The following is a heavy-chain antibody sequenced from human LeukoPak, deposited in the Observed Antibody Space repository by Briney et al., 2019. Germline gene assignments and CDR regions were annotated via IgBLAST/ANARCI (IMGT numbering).Heavy chain of an antibody. D-gene: IGHD3-10*01. CDR2: IRYDGSNK. J-gene: IGHJ6*03. V-gene: IGHV3-30*02. CDR1: GFTFSSYG. CDR3: ASDYGSGSYALSRAYYMDV. Sequence: QTGGSLRLSCAASGFTFSSYGMHWVRQAPGKGLEWVAFIRYDGSNKYYADSVKGRFTISRDNSKNTLYLQMNSLRAEDTAVYYCASDYGSGSYALSRAYYMDVWGKGTTVTISS.